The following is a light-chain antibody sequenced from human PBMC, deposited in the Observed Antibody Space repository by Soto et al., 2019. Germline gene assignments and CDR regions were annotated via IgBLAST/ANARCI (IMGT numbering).Light chain of an antibody. Sequence: DIQMTQSPSTLSASVGDRVTITCWASQSISSGLAWYQQKRGKAPKLLIYKASSLESGVPSRFSGSGSGTEFTPTISSLQPDDFATYYCEQDNSLWTFGQGTKVEIK. J-gene: IGKJ1*01. CDR2: KAS. CDR3: EQDNSLWT. V-gene: IGKV1-5*03. CDR1: QSISSG.